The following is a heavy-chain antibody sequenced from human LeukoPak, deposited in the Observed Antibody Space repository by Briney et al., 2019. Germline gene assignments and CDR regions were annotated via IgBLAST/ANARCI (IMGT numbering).Heavy chain of an antibody. Sequence: SETLSLTCTVSGASISRYFWNWIRQPPGKELEWIGYISSGGSANYNPSLKSRVTISIDTSKNQFSLKLTSATAADTAVYYCARGDDYKSTLFDYWGQGTLVTVSS. J-gene: IGHJ4*02. V-gene: IGHV4-59*01. CDR3: ARGDDYKSTLFDY. D-gene: IGHD5-12*01. CDR2: ISSGGSA. CDR1: GASISRYF.